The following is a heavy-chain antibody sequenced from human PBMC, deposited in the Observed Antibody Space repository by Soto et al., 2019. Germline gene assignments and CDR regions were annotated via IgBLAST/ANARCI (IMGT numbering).Heavy chain of an antibody. V-gene: IGHV3-33*01. CDR2: IWYDGSNK. Sequence: GGSLRLSCAASGFTFSSYGMHWVRQAPGKGLEWVAVIWYDGSNKYYADSVKGRFTISRDNSKNTLCLQMNSLRAEDTAVYYCARGRGDTAMVAYDYDSSGYYGNNWFDPWGQGTLVTVSS. J-gene: IGHJ5*02. CDR3: ARGRGDTAMVAYDYDSSGYYGNNWFDP. D-gene: IGHD3-22*01. CDR1: GFTFSSYG.